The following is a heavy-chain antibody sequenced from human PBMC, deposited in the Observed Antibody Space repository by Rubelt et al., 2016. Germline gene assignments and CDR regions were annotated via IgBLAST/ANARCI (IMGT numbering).Heavy chain of an antibody. CDR1: GFTFSSYE. CDR3: ARGIWKFDY. Sequence: EVQLVESGGGLVQPGGSLRLSCAASGFTFSSYEMNWVRQAPGKGLEWVSHISSSGSTIHYADSVKGRFTISRYKAKNSLYLQMNSLRAEDTAVYYCARGIWKFDYWGQGTLVTVSS. J-gene: IGHJ4*02. D-gene: IGHD3-3*01. CDR2: ISSSGSTI. V-gene: IGHV3-48*03.